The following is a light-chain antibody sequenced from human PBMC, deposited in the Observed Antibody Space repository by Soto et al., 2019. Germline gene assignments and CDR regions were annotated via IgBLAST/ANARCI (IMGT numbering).Light chain of an antibody. CDR3: QQYASAVT. V-gene: IGKV3-20*01. J-gene: IGKJ1*01. CDR2: GAS. CDR1: QSVDSAF. Sequence: EIVLTQSPGSLSLSLGERATLSCRASQSVDSAFFAWYQQKPGQPPRLLIQGASRRATGIPDRFSGSGSGTDFSLTISRLEPEDFGVYYCQQYASAVTFGQETKVGI.